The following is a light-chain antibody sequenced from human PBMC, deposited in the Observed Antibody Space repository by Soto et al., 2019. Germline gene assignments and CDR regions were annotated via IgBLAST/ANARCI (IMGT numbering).Light chain of an antibody. Sequence: EIVLTQSPGTLSLSPGERATLSCRASQSVSSSYLAWYQQKPGQAPRLLIYGASSRATGIPDRFSGSGSGTDFTLTISILEPEDFAVYYCQQYGSSPGTFGQGTKLESK. V-gene: IGKV3-20*01. J-gene: IGKJ2*01. CDR1: QSVSSSY. CDR2: GAS. CDR3: QQYGSSPGT.